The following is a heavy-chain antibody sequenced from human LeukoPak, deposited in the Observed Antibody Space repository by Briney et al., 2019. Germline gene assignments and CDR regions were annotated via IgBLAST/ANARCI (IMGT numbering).Heavy chain of an antibody. J-gene: IGHJ3*02. V-gene: IGHV3-23*01. CDR2: INRSGRT. CDR1: VFTFSPYD. D-gene: IGHD2-2*03. Sequence: PGGSLRLSCAASVFTFSPYDTQWVRQAPGKGLEWVSGINRSGRTYYTDSVKGRFTISRDNSKNTVYLQMNSLRAEDTAVYYCAKGGYFAFETWGQGTMVAVSS. CDR3: AKGGYFAFET.